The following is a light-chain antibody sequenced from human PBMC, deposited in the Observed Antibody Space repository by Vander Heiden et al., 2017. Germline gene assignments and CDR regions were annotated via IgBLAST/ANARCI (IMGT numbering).Light chain of an antibody. CDR1: QSSSSW. Sequence: DIQMTQSPSTLSASVGDRVTITCRASQSSSSWLAWYQQKPGKAPKLLIYKASSLESGVPSRFSGGGSGTEFTLTISSLQPDDFATYYCQQYNSYSRTFGQGTKVEIK. CDR3: QQYNSYSRT. CDR2: KAS. V-gene: IGKV1-5*03. J-gene: IGKJ1*01.